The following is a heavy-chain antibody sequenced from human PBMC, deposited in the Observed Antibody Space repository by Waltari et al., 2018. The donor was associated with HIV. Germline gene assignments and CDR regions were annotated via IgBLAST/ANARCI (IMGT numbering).Heavy chain of an antibody. Sequence: QVLLQESGPGLVKPSETLSLTCNVSRGSLTSPYWNWIRKKPGKGLEWIGFVYYSGTTVYSPSLESRVTIAVAPSRNQFSLRLRSATAADTATYYCARGNCAIGSCFAVAFPFDIWGPGTTVTVSS. CDR1: RGSLTSPY. V-gene: IGHV4-59*11. D-gene: IGHD2-8*01. CDR3: ARGNCAIGSCFAVAFPFDI. J-gene: IGHJ3*02. CDR2: VYYSGTT.